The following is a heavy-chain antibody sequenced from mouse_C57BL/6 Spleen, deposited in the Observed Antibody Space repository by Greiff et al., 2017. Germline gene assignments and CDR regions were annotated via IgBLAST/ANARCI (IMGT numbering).Heavy chain of an antibody. J-gene: IGHJ3*01. V-gene: IGHV1-59*01. D-gene: IGHD1-1*01. CDR1: GYTFTSYW. CDR3: ARGGSRYFFAY. Sequence: QVQLQQPGAELVRPGTSVKLSCKASGYTFTSYWMHWVKQRPGQGLEWIGVIDPSDSYTNYNQKFKGKATLTVDTASSTAYMQLSSLTSEDSAVYYCARGGSRYFFAYWGQGTLVTVSA. CDR2: IDPSDSYT.